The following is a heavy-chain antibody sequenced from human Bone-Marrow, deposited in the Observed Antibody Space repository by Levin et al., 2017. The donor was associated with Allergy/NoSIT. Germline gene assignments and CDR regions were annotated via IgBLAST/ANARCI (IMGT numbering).Heavy chain of an antibody. D-gene: IGHD6-25*01. CDR3: ARGKQRRAYYYYYYGMDV. V-gene: IGHV4-34*01. CDR2: INHSGST. CDR1: GGSFSGYY. J-gene: IGHJ6*02. Sequence: SETLSLTCAVYGGSFSGYYWSWIRQPPGKGLEWIGEINHSGSTNYNPSLKSRVTISVDTSKNQFSLKLSSVTAADTAVYYCARGKQRRAYYYYYYGMDVWGQGTTVTVSS.